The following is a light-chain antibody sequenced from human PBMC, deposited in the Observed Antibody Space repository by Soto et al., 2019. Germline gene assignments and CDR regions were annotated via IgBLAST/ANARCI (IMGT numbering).Light chain of an antibody. Sequence: IVMTQSPSTLSVSPGARPTLSCRASQSVSGYLAWYQQKHGQAPRLLIYDASNRATGIPARFSGSWYGTDFTLTISSLETEDFAVYYCQQCSKWPPKFGQGTKVDI. V-gene: IGKV3-11*01. CDR1: QSVSGY. CDR2: DAS. CDR3: QQCSKWPPK. J-gene: IGKJ1*01.